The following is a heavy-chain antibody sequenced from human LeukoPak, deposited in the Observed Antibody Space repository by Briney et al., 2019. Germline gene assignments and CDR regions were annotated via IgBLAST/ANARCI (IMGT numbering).Heavy chain of an antibody. CDR2: IYYNGNT. CDR3: ARDYGDYAFDI. CDR1: GGSISSYY. D-gene: IGHD4-17*01. Sequence: SETLSLTCTVSGGSISSYYWSWIRQPPGKGLEWIGYIYYNGNTNYNPSLKSRVTISVDTSKNQFSLKLSSVTAADTAVYYCARDYGDYAFDIWGQGTMVTVSS. V-gene: IGHV4-59*01. J-gene: IGHJ3*02.